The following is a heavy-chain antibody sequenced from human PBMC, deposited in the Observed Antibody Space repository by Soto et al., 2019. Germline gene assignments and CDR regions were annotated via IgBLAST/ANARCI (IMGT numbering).Heavy chain of an antibody. CDR1: GFSLSTSGVG. D-gene: IGHD3-22*01. CDR3: AHSGYYDSSGYAPDWFDP. CDR2: IYWDDDK. J-gene: IGHJ5*02. V-gene: IGHV2-5*02. Sequence: SGPTLVNPTQTLTLTCTFSGFSLSTSGVGVGWIRQPPGKALEWLALIYWDDDKRYSPSLKSRLTITKDTSKNQVVLTMTNMDPVDTATYYCAHSGYYDSSGYAPDWFDPWGQGTLVTVSS.